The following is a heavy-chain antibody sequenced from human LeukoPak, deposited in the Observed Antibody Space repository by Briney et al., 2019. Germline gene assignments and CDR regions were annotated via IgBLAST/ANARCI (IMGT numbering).Heavy chain of an antibody. Sequence: PSETLSLTCAVSGGSTSSSNWWSWVCQPPGKGLEWIGETYHSGSTNYNPSLKSRVTISVDKSKNQFSLKLSSVTAADTAVYYCARGSAAGTPSWFDYWGQGTLVTVSS. CDR3: ARGSAAGTPSWFDY. CDR2: TYHSGST. CDR1: GGSTSSSNW. V-gene: IGHV4-4*02. D-gene: IGHD6-13*01. J-gene: IGHJ4*02.